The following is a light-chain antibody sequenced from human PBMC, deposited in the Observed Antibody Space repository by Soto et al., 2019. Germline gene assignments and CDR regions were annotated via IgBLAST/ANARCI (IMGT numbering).Light chain of an antibody. CDR3: QHYNSYPIT. CDR2: KAS. CDR1: QGIMPW. Sequence: DIQMTQSPSTLSASVGDRVTITCRASQGIMPWLAWYQQKPGKAPKLLIYKASSLESGVPSRFSGSGSGTEFTLTISSLQPEDFATYYCQHYNSYPITFGQGTRLEIK. V-gene: IGKV1-5*03. J-gene: IGKJ5*01.